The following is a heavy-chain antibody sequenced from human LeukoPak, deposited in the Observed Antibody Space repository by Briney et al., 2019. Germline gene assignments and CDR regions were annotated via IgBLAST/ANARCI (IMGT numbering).Heavy chain of an antibody. J-gene: IGHJ4*02. CDR1: GGSFSGYY. Sequence: SETLSLTCAVYGGSFSGYYWSWIRQPPGKGLEWIGEINHSGSTNYNPSLKSRVTISVDTSKNQFYLKLSSVTAADTAVYYCARGRRRDYYGSGSYCDYWGQGTLVTVSS. V-gene: IGHV4-34*01. CDR2: INHSGST. CDR3: ARGRRRDYYGSGSYCDY. D-gene: IGHD3-10*01.